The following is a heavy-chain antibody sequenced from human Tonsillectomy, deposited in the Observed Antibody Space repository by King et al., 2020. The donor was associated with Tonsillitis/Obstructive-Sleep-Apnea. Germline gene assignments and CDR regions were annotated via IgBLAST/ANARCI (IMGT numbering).Heavy chain of an antibody. Sequence: VQLVESGGGLVQPGRSLRLSCRASGFTFGDYAMSWVRQAPGKGLEWVGFIGSRTYGGTTEYAASVKGRFTISRDDSKTTAYLQMNSLRTEDTAVYFCAGDLLTTRKSWGQGTLVTVSS. V-gene: IGHV3-49*04. J-gene: IGHJ5*02. CDR1: GFTFGDYA. CDR2: IGSRTYGGTT. D-gene: IGHD1-1*01. CDR3: AGDLLTTRKS.